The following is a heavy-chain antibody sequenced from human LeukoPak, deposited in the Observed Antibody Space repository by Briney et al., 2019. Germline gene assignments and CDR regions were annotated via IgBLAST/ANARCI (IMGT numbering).Heavy chain of an antibody. CDR1: GFTFRSYW. D-gene: IGHD3-16*01. Sequence: PGGSLRLSCAASGFTFRSYWMHWVRQAPGKGLEWVSVIYSGDNTYYVESVKGRFTISRDNSKNTLFLQMNRLRAEDTAVYYCAGRRVLDASFDYWGQGTLVTVSS. V-gene: IGHV3-66*02. CDR3: AGRRVLDASFDY. J-gene: IGHJ4*02. CDR2: IYSGDNT.